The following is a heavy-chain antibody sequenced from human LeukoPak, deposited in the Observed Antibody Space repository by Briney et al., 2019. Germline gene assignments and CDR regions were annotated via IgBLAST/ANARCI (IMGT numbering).Heavy chain of an antibody. CDR3: TSTYYYDSSGNRNDY. CDR1: GFTFSGSA. D-gene: IGHD3-22*01. V-gene: IGHV3-73*01. Sequence: GGSLRLSCAASGFTFSGSAMHWVRQASGKGLEWVGRIRSKANSYATAYAASVKGRFTISRDDSKNTAYLQMNSLKTEDTAVYYCTSTYYYDSSGNRNDYWGQGNLVTVSS. CDR2: IRSKANSYAT. J-gene: IGHJ4*02.